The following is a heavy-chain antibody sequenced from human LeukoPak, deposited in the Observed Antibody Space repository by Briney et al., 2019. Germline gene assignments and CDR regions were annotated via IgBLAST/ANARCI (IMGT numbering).Heavy chain of an antibody. Sequence: PGGSLRLSCAASGFTFSSYAMTWVRQAPGKGLEWVSAIGGSGDSTYYADSVKGRFTISRDNSKNTLYLQMNSLTAEDTAVYYYAKEADDWYPRPFDYWGQGTLVTVSS. D-gene: IGHD3-9*01. CDR2: IGGSGDST. CDR1: GFTFSSYA. V-gene: IGHV3-23*01. J-gene: IGHJ4*02. CDR3: AKEADDWYPRPFDY.